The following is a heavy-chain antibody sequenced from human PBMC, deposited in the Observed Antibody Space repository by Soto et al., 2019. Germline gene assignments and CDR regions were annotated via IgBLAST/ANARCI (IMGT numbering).Heavy chain of an antibody. CDR1: GFTFRNYD. CDR3: ARTDRDFYGLDV. J-gene: IGHJ6*02. V-gene: IGHV3-13*05. CDR2: ISAAGDP. Sequence: EVQLVESGGGLVQPGGSLRLSCEASGFTFRNYDMHWVRQGTGKGLEGVSGISAAGDPDYADSVEGRFTIPRENAQNSFFLHMNSLRVGDTAVYYCARTDRDFYGLDVWGQGTTVIVSS.